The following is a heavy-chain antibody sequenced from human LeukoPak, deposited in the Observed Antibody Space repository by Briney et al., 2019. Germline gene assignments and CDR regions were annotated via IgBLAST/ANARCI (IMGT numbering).Heavy chain of an antibody. J-gene: IGHJ5*02. D-gene: IGHD1-1*01. Sequence: GGSLRLSCAASGITFSDAWMSWVRQAPGKGLEWVGRIKSKTEGETTDYAGPVKGRFTISRDDSKNMLFLQMNSLKSEDTAVYYCTTGVVAKTDRRRFDPWGQGTLVTVSS. V-gene: IGHV3-15*01. CDR1: GITFSDAW. CDR2: IKSKTEGETT. CDR3: TTGVVAKTDRRRFDP.